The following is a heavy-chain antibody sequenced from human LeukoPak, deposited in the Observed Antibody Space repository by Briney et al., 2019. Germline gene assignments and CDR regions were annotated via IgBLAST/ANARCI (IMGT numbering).Heavy chain of an antibody. Sequence: PSETLSLTCTVSGGSISSSSYYWGWIRQPPGKGLEWIGSIYYSGSTYYNPSLKSRVTISVDTSKNQFSLKLSSVTAADTAVYYCARESIAARRYFDYWGQGTLVTVSS. V-gene: IGHV4-39*07. J-gene: IGHJ4*02. D-gene: IGHD6-6*01. CDR1: GGSISSSSYY. CDR3: ARESIAARRYFDY. CDR2: IYYSGST.